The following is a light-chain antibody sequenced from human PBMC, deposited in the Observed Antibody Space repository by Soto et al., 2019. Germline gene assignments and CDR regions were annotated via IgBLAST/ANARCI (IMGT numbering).Light chain of an antibody. CDR3: QQCGTSTGVT. CDR2: GTS. CDR1: QTVSTKY. Sequence: ENVLTQSPGTLSLSPGERATLSCRASQTVSTKYVAWYQQKPGQAPRLLIYGTSSRATGIPDRFSGSGSGTDFMLTISRLEPEDFAVYYCQQCGTSTGVTFGPGTKLDIK. J-gene: IGKJ3*01. V-gene: IGKV3-20*01.